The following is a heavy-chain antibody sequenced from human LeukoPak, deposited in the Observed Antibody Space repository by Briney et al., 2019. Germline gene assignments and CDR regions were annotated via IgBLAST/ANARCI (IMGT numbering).Heavy chain of an antibody. Sequence: GGSLRLSCAASGFTFSSYSMNCVRQAPGKGLEGVAYISSSSSTIYYADSVKGRFTISRDNAKNSLYLQMTSLRPEDPAVYYCAREAPCGYDCSYYFDYWGQGTLVAVSS. CDR3: AREAPCGYDCSYYFDY. CDR2: ISSSSSTI. J-gene: IGHJ4*02. D-gene: IGHD2-21*02. CDR1: GFTFSSYS. V-gene: IGHV3-48*01.